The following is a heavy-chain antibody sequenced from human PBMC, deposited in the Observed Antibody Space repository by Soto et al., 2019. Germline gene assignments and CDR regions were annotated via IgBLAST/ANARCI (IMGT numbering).Heavy chain of an antibody. CDR3: VRLGTAGGLEV. J-gene: IGHJ4*02. CDR2: TSYDGGKN. Sequence: QVQLVESGGGVVQPGTSLRLSCVGSGFTFRSYVIHWVRQAPGKGLEWVALTSYDGGKNFYGDSVQGRFTISRDNSRHTVALLIVSVRLGGVAVYSCVRLGTAGGLEVWGQGTLV. V-gene: IGHV3-33*05. CDR1: GFTFRSYV. D-gene: IGHD3-16*01.